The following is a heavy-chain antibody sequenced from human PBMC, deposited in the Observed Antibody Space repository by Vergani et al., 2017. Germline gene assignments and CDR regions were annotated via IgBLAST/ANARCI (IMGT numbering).Heavy chain of an antibody. V-gene: IGHV3-21*04. CDR3: AKDGGGYCSGGSCGDFDY. CDR2: ISSSSSDI. Sequence: EVQLVESGGGLVKPGGSLRLSCAASGFTFSSNGMNWVRQAPGKGLEWVSSISSSSSDIYYADSVKGRFTISRDNSKNTLYLQMNSLRAEDTAVYYCAKDGGGYCSGGSCGDFDYWGQGTLVTVSS. J-gene: IGHJ4*02. CDR1: GFTFSSNG. D-gene: IGHD2-15*01.